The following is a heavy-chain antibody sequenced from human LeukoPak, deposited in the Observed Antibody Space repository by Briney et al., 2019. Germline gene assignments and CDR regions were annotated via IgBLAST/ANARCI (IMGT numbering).Heavy chain of an antibody. V-gene: IGHV4-4*02. D-gene: IGHD1-7*01. CDR2: IYHSGST. CDR1: GGSISSSNW. CDR3: ARSGDWNYLEFWFDP. Sequence: SETLSLTCAVSGGSISSSNWWSWVRQPPGKGLEWIGEIYHSGSTNYNPSLKSRVTISVDTSKNQFSLKLSSVTAADTAVYYCARSGDWNYLEFWFDPWGQGTLVTVSS. J-gene: IGHJ5*02.